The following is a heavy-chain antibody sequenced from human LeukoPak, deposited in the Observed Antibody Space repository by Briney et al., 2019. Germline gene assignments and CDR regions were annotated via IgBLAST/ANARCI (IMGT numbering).Heavy chain of an antibody. J-gene: IGHJ4*02. CDR1: GGSISSGGYC. CDR2: IYHSGST. V-gene: IGHV4-30-2*01. CDR3: ARYRLSSYGDYFDY. Sequence: SETLSLTCAVSGGSISSGGYCWSWIRQPPGKGLEWIGYIYHSGSTYYNPSLKSRVTISVDRSKNQFSLKLSSVTAADTAVYYCARYRLSSYGDYFDYWGQGTLVTVSS. D-gene: IGHD4-17*01.